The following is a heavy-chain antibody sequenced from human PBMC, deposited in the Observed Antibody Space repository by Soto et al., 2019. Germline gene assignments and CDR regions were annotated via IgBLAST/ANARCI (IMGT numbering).Heavy chain of an antibody. J-gene: IGHJ6*02. D-gene: IGHD6-6*01. CDR2: IIPIFGTA. Sequence: ASVKVSCKACGGTFSSHAISWVRQAPGQGLEWMGGIIPIFGTANYAQKFQGRVTITADKSTSTAYMELSSLRSEDTAVYYCAKKYRSSSYGMDVWGPGTTPTVSS. CDR1: GGTFSSHA. CDR3: AKKYRSSSYGMDV. V-gene: IGHV1-69*06.